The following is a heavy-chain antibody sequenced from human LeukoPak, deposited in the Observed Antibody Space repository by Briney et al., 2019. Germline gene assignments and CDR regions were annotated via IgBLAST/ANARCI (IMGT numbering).Heavy chain of an antibody. CDR1: GFTFSHYG. CDR2: IWSDATNR. D-gene: IGHD4-11*01. V-gene: IGHV3-33*06. Sequence: NPGRSLRLSCAASGFTFSHYGMHWVRQAQGKGLEWVAVIWSDATNRYYADSVQGRFTISRDNFKNTVYLQMNSLRAEDTAVYYCAKDAQRGFDYRSSLEHWGQGFLVTVSS. J-gene: IGHJ4*02. CDR3: AKDAQRGFDYRSSLEH.